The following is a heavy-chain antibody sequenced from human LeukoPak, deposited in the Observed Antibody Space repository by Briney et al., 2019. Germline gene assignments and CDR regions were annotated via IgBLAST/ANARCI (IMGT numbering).Heavy chain of an antibody. CDR1: GGSISSSSYY. D-gene: IGHD1-26*01. V-gene: IGHV4-39*07. Sequence: SETLSLTCTVSGGSISSSSYYWGWIRQPPGKGLEWIGSIYYSGSTYYNPSLKSRVTISVDTSKNQFSLKLSSVTAADTAVYYCASTSGGYSGSYYFDYWGQGTLVTVSS. CDR2: IYYSGST. J-gene: IGHJ4*02. CDR3: ASTSGGYSGSYYFDY.